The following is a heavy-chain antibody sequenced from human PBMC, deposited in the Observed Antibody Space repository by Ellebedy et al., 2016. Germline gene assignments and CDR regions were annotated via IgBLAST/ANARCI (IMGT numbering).Heavy chain of an antibody. D-gene: IGHD2-15*01. CDR2: ISDSGATT. V-gene: IGHV3-23*01. CDR1: GSTFRNSA. Sequence: ETLSLTCAASGSTFRNSAMSWVRQAPGRGLEWVSGISDSGATTYYADSVKGRFTISRDNSKNTLYLQMNSLRAEDTAVYYCARGVGSGWFDPWGQGTLVTVSS. CDR3: ARGVGSGWFDP. J-gene: IGHJ5*02.